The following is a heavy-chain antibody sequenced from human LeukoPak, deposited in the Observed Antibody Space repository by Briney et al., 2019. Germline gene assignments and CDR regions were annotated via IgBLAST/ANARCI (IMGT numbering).Heavy chain of an antibody. Sequence: PGGSLRLSCAASGFTFSSYAMSWVRQAPGKGLEWVSAISGSGGSTYYADSVKGRFTISRDNSKNTLYLQMNSLRAEDTAVYYCAGEAQLRSLRYFDSRYFDLWGRGTPVTVSS. V-gene: IGHV3-23*01. CDR1: GFTFSSYA. J-gene: IGHJ2*01. CDR3: AGEAQLRSLRYFDSRYFDL. D-gene: IGHD3-9*01. CDR2: ISGSGGST.